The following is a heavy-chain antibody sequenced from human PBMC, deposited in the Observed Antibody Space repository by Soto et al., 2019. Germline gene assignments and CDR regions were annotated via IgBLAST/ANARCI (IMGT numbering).Heavy chain of an antibody. V-gene: IGHV3-33*01. CDR1: GFIFSNYG. J-gene: IGHJ4*02. CDR2: LWYDGSKE. D-gene: IGHD6-13*01. CDR3: ARWTGQQAPDVVDC. Sequence: HVQLVESGGGLVQPGRSLRLSCVASGFIFSNYGINWVRQAPGKGLEWVAVLWYDGSKEYYVDSVRGRFTISRDNSKNTLYLQMNNLRAEDTAVYYCARWTGQQAPDVVDCWGQGAQVTVSA.